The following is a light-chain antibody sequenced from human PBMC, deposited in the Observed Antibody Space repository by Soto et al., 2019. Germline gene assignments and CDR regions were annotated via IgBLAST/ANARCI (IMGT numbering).Light chain of an antibody. J-gene: IGLJ1*01. CDR1: SSDVGGYNY. CDR3: SSYTSSSTYV. CDR2: DVS. Sequence: QSVLTQPASVSGSPGQSIAISCTGTSSDVGGYNYVSWYQQHPGKAPKLMVYDVSNRPSGVSNRFSGSKSGNTAPLTISGLQAEDEADYYCSSYTSSSTYVFGTGTKVTV. V-gene: IGLV2-14*01.